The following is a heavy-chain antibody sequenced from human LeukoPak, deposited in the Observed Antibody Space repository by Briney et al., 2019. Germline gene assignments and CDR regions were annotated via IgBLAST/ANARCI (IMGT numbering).Heavy chain of an antibody. CDR1: GFTFSTYW. Sequence: PGGSLRLSCAASGFTFSTYWMSWVRQAPGKGLEWVANIKQDGSDKYYVDSVKGRFTISRDNAKNSLYLQMNSLRAEDTAVYYCASYGYYYDSTPLGYWGQGTLVTVSS. CDR3: ASYGYYYDSTPLGY. D-gene: IGHD3-22*01. J-gene: IGHJ4*02. V-gene: IGHV3-7*01. CDR2: IKQDGSDK.